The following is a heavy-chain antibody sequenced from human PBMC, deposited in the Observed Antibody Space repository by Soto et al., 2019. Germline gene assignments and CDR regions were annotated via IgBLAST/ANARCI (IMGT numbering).Heavy chain of an antibody. J-gene: IGHJ4*02. CDR3: ARLGFPGAIYFDS. V-gene: IGHV5-51*01. CDR2: IYPGDSET. Sequence: GESLKISCKGSGYNFTTYWIGWVRQMPGKGLEWMGIIYPGDSETKYSPDFEGQVTISADRSTNTAYLQWRSLRASDTAMYYCARLGFPGAIYFDSWGLGTLVTVSS. CDR1: GYNFTTYW.